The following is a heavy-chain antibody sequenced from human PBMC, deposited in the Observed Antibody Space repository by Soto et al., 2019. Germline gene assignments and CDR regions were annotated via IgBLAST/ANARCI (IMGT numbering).Heavy chain of an antibody. CDR1: GFTFSSYG. J-gene: IGHJ4*02. Sequence: QVQLVESGGGVVQPGRSLRLSCAASGFTFSSYGMHWVRQAPGKGLEWVAVISYDGSNKYYAESVKGRFTISRDNSKNTLYLQMISLRAEDTAVYYCAPWFGAFDYWGQGTLVTVSS. CDR2: ISYDGSNK. CDR3: APWFGAFDY. V-gene: IGHV3-30*03. D-gene: IGHD3-10*01.